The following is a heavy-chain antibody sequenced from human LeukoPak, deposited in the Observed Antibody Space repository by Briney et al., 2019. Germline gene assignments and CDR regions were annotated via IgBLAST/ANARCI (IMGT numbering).Heavy chain of an antibody. D-gene: IGHD6-6*01. J-gene: IGHJ4*02. CDR2: IQYDGSNK. Sequence: GGSLRLSCAASAFIFSSYGMHWVRQAPGKGLEWVAYIQYDGSNKQYADSVRGRFTISRDNANNLLYLQMNSLRAEDTAVYYCARESFAARWDWGQGTLVTVSS. V-gene: IGHV3-30*02. CDR1: AFIFSSYG. CDR3: ARESFAARWD.